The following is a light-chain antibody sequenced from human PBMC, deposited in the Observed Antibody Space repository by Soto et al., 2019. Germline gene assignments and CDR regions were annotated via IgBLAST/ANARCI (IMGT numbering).Light chain of an antibody. CDR1: QTVRSYY. CDR3: QRYDRSEYT. CDR2: GAS. J-gene: IGKJ2*01. Sequence: EIVLTQSPGTLSLSLGERATLSCRASQTVRSYYLAWYQQKPGQAHRLLIYGASSRDTGFPHRFRGSGSGTEFTLAISSMEPKDLAEYYWQRYDRSEYTFGHGTRLDIK. V-gene: IGKV3-20*01.